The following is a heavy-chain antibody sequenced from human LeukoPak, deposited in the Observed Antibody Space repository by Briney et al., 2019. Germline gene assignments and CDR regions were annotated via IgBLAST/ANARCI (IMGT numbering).Heavy chain of an antibody. J-gene: IGHJ3*02. V-gene: IGHV4-59*01. CDR2: IYYSGRT. CDR3: ARDFRGSVDAFDI. CDR1: GGSIGDYY. Sequence: PSETLSLTCTVSGGSIGDYYWNWMRQPPGKGLEWIGYIYYSGRTNYNPSLKSRVSISVDTSKNQFSLKLSSVTAADTAVYYCARDFRGSVDAFDIWGQGTMVAVSS.